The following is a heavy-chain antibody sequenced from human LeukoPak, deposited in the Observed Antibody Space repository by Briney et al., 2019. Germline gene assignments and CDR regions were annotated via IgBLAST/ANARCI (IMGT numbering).Heavy chain of an antibody. V-gene: IGHV1-2*02. D-gene: IGHD1-1*01. CDR2: INPNSGGT. Sequence: ASVKVSCKASGYTFTGYNMHWVRQAPGQGLEWMGWINPNSGGTIYAPKFQGRVTMTRDTSINTAYMDLSRLRSDDTAVYYCARSRRTSRQNISPFDYWGQGTLVTVSS. CDR1: GYTFTGYN. J-gene: IGHJ4*02. CDR3: ARSRRTSRQNISPFDY.